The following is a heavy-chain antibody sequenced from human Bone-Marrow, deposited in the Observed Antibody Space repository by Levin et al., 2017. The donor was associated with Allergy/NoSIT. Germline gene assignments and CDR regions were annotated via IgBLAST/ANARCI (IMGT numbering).Heavy chain of an antibody. V-gene: IGHV3-73*01. CDR3: ARHGRVYSGYDFYHYYYMDV. CDR2: IRSKTNSYAT. D-gene: IGHD5-12*01. J-gene: IGHJ6*03. Sequence: GGSLRLSCAASGFDFSGSAVHWVRQASGKGLEWVGRIRSKTNSYATTYAASVYGRFTISRDDSKNTTYLQMSSLKTEATAVYFCARHGRVYSGYDFYHYYYMDVWGKGTTVTVSS. CDR1: GFDFSGSA.